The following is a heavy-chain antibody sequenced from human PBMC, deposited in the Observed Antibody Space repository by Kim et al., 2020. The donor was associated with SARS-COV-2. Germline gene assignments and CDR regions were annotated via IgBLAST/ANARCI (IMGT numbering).Heavy chain of an antibody. CDR3: ARDNPLTAWVDY. V-gene: IGHV3-48*01. D-gene: IGHD5-18*01. J-gene: IGHJ4*02. Sequence: YEDYGKGRFTISRDNAKNSLYLQMNSLRAEDTAVYYCARDNPLTAWVDYWGQGTLVTVSS.